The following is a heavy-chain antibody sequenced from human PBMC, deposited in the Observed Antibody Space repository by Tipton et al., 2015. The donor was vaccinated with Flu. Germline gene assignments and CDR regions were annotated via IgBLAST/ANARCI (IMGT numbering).Heavy chain of an antibody. Sequence: LRLSCTVSGGSIDNYYWSWIRQSADKGLEWIGRIYSTGSANYNPSLQSRITMSIDTSKSQLSLKMTSVTAAGAAIYYCARVTPGDYWSGYKNGEDVWGQGATVTVSS. D-gene: IGHD3-3*01. CDR3: ARVTPGDYWSGYKNGEDV. CDR2: IYSTGSA. CDR1: GGSIDNYY. V-gene: IGHV4-4*07. J-gene: IGHJ6*02.